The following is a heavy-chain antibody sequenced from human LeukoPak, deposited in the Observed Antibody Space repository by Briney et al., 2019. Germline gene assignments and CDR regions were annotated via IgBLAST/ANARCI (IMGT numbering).Heavy chain of an antibody. CDR2: ISSSSRTI. V-gene: IGHV3-48*01. Sequence: GGSLRLSCAASGFTFSSYWMSWVRQAPGKGLEWVSYISSSSRTIYNADSVKGRFTISRDNAKNSLYLQMNSLRAEDTAVYYCARDNVVSPDAFDIWGRGTMVTVSS. CDR1: GFTFSSYW. CDR3: ARDNVVSPDAFDI. D-gene: IGHD2-8*01. J-gene: IGHJ3*02.